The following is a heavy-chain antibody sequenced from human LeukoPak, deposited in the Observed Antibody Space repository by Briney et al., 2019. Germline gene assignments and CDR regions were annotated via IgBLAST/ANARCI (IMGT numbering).Heavy chain of an antibody. Sequence: SGNTGHAHEFQGRVTMTSDTSMSTAYMELSSLRYEDTAVYYCARGRGYDRTGYVYYFDFWGQGTLVTVSS. CDR3: ARGRGYDRTGYVYYFDF. J-gene: IGHJ4*02. D-gene: IGHD3-22*01. CDR2: SGNT. V-gene: IGHV1-8*01.